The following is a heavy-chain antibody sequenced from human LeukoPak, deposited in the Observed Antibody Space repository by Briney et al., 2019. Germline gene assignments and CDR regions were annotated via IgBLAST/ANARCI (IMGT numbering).Heavy chain of an antibody. V-gene: IGHV1-2*02. Sequence: GASVKVSCKASGYTFTGYYMHWVRQAPGQGLEWMGWTNPNSGGTNYAQKFQGRVTITADKSTSTAYMELSSLRSEDTAVYYCARDRDSSSWSGDAFDIWGQGTMVTVSS. CDR2: TNPNSGGT. J-gene: IGHJ3*02. CDR1: GYTFTGYY. CDR3: ARDRDSSSWSGDAFDI. D-gene: IGHD6-13*01.